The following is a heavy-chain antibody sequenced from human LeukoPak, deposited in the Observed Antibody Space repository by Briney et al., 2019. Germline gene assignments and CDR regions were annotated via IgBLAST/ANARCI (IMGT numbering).Heavy chain of an antibody. CDR2: IYTSGST. Sequence: SETLSLTCTVSGGSISSYYWSWIRQPAGKGLEWIGRIYTSGSTNYNASLKSRVSMSVDTSKNQFSLKLSSVNAADTAVFYCARENSGSYREFDYWGQGTLVTVSS. J-gene: IGHJ4*02. D-gene: IGHD1-26*01. CDR3: ARENSGSYREFDY. CDR1: GGSISSYY. V-gene: IGHV4-4*07.